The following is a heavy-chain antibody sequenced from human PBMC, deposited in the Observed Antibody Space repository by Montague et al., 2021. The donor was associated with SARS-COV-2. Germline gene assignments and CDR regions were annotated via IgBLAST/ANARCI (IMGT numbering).Heavy chain of an antibody. CDR1: GFTFSSYE. D-gene: IGHD2-8*01. V-gene: IGHV3-48*03. CDR3: ASRAPTRIVLMVYAIGGYFDY. CDR2: ISSTGSTI. J-gene: IGHJ4*02. Sequence: SLRLSCAASGFTFSSYEMNWVRQAPGKGLEWVSYISSTGSTIFYADSVKGRFTISRDNAKNSLYLQMNSLRAEDTAVYYCASRAPTRIVLMVYAIGGYFDYWGQETLVTVSS.